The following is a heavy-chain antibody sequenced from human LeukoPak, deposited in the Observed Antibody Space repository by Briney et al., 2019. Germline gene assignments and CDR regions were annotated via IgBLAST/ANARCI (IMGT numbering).Heavy chain of an antibody. CDR1: GFTFSRYG. V-gene: IGHV3-30*18. CDR3: AKSLGSGWYYFDY. Sequence: GRSLRLSCAASGFTFSRYGMHWVRQAPGKGLEWVTAISYDGSNKYYADSVKGRFTISRDNSKNTLYVQMNSLRAEDTAAYKCAKSLGSGWYYFDYWGQGTVVTVSS. CDR2: ISYDGSNK. D-gene: IGHD6-19*01. J-gene: IGHJ4*02.